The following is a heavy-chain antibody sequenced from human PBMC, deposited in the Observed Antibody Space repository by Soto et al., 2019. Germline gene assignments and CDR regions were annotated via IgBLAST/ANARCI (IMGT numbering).Heavy chain of an antibody. J-gene: IGHJ6*02. D-gene: IGHD6-13*01. CDR1: GYSLSEVF. CDR3: ARDRTLLVWYPGAPTHQYYYSGMDV. CDR2: FDLENGET. Sequence: GPPVKVACKVSGYSLSEVFVRRVRMDNGEGLEWMGGFDLENGETIYAQRFQGRVTMTEESSADTPYMELSSLRSEDTAVYYCARDRTLLVWYPGAPTHQYYYSGMDVWGQGTTVTVSS. V-gene: IGHV1-24*01.